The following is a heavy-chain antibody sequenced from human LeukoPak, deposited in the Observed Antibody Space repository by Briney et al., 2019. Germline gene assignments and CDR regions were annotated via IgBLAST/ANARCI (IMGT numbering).Heavy chain of an antibody. J-gene: IGHJ6*02. CDR1: GYTFTSYD. D-gene: IGHD3-3*01. CDR2: MNPNSGNT. CDR3: ASAVSSHYYDFWSGYFKTHSYGMDV. Sequence: ASVKVSCKASGYTFTSYDINWVRQATGQGLEWMGWMNPNSGNTGYAQKFQGRVTMTRNTSLSTAYMELSSLRSEDTAVYYCASAVSSHYYDFWSGYFKTHSYGMDVWGQGTTVTVSS. V-gene: IGHV1-8*01.